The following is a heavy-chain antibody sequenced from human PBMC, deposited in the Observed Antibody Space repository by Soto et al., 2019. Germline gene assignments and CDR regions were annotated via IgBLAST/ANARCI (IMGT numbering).Heavy chain of an antibody. D-gene: IGHD6-13*01. CDR1: GDSVSSNSAA. CDR2: TYYRSKWYN. CDR3: ARNTRSRKPQIAAAGTDWFDP. J-gene: IGHJ5*02. Sequence: PSQTLSLTCAISGDSVSSNSAAWNWIRQSPSRGLEWLGRTYYRSKWYNDYAVSVKSRITINPDTSKNQFSLQLNSVTPEDTAVYYCARNTRSRKPQIAAAGTDWFDPWGQGTLVTVSS. V-gene: IGHV6-1*01.